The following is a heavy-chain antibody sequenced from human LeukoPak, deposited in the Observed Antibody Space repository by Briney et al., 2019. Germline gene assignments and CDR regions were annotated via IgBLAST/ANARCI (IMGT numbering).Heavy chain of an antibody. CDR1: GGSISSYY. Sequence: ETLSLTCTVSGGSISSYYWSWIRQPPGKGLEWIGYIYYSGSTNYNPSLKSRVTISVDTSKNQFSLKLSSVNAADTAVYYCARRYGSGSRDAFDFWGQGTVVTVSS. D-gene: IGHD3-10*01. J-gene: IGHJ3*01. V-gene: IGHV4-59*08. CDR3: ARRYGSGSRDAFDF. CDR2: IYYSGST.